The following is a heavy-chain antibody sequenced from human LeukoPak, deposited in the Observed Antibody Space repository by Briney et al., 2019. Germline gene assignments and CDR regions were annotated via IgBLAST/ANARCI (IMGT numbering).Heavy chain of an antibody. CDR1: GYTFSSYG. D-gene: IGHD2-2*01. Sequence: GASVTVSCKASGYTFSSYGISWVRQAPGQGLEWMGWISGYNGNTNYAQKLQGRVTMTTDTSTSTAYMELRSLRSDDTAVYYCARAPLYVSCEYWGQGTLVTVSS. V-gene: IGHV1-18*01. J-gene: IGHJ4*02. CDR2: ISGYNGNT. CDR3: ARAPLYVSCEY.